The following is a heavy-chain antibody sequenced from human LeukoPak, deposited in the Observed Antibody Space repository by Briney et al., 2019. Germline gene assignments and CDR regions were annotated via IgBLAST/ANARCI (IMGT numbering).Heavy chain of an antibody. V-gene: IGHV4-4*08. CDR2: IYSSGST. Sequence: SETLSLTCTVSGGSISSYSWNWIRQPPGKGLEWIGRIYSSGSTIYNPSLKSRVAISVETSKNQFSLELSSVTAADTAVYYCAGAVGPFDIWGQGTIVIVSS. J-gene: IGHJ3*02. CDR1: GGSISSYS. CDR3: AGAVGPFDI.